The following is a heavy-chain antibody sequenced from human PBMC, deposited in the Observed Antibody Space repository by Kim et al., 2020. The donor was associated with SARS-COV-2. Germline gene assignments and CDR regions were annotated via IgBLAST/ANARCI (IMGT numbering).Heavy chain of an antibody. V-gene: IGHV1-2*06. D-gene: IGHD3-10*01. CDR3: ARGELLWFGDL. J-gene: IGHJ4*02. CDR1: GYTFTGDH. Sequence: ASVKVSCKASGYTFTGDHMHWVRQAPGQGPEWMGRISPNSGGTKYAQKFQGRVTMTRDTSSSTDYMELSRLRSDDTAVYYCARGELLWFGDLWGQGTLVTVSS. CDR2: ISPNSGGT.